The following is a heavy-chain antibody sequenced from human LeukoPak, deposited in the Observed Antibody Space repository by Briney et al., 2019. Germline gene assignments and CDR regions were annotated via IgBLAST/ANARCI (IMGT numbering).Heavy chain of an antibody. Sequence: GGSLRLSCAASGFSLSSYGMTWVRQAPGGGLEWVSGITGSGGRTDYADSVKGRFTTSRDNSKNTLYLQMNSLRGEDTAAYYCAKDHANTPVVTNWGQGILVSVSS. CDR1: GFSLSSYG. CDR3: AKDHANTPVVTN. D-gene: IGHD2-21*02. CDR2: ITGSGGRT. J-gene: IGHJ4*02. V-gene: IGHV3-23*01.